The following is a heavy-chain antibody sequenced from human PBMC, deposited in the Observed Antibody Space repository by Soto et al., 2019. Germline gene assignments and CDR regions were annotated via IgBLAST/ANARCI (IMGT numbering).Heavy chain of an antibody. J-gene: IGHJ6*02. CDR3: AREMVAPSDNYYGLDV. D-gene: IGHD2-15*01. Sequence: QVQLVESGGGVVQPGRSLRLSCAASGFSFSIYAIQWVRQAPGKGLEWVVVTSYDGSNKYYADSVEGRFTISRDNSKNTLNLQMNSLRPEDTAVYFCAREMVAPSDNYYGLDVWGQGTTVTVSS. CDR2: TSYDGSNK. V-gene: IGHV3-30-3*01. CDR1: GFSFSIYA.